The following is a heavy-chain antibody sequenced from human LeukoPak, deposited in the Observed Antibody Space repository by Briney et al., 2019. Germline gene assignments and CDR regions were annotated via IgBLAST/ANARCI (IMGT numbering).Heavy chain of an antibody. CDR1: GYSFTSYW. CDR2: IYPGDSDT. J-gene: IGHJ6*03. V-gene: IGHV5-51*01. CDR3: ARHGLRTHLTYYYYMDV. D-gene: IGHD3-9*01. Sequence: GESLKISCKGSGYSFTSYWIGWVRQMPGKGLEWMGIIYPGDSDTRYSPSFQGQVTISADKSISTAYLQWSSLKASDTAMYYCARHGLRTHLTYYYYMDVWGKGTTVTISS.